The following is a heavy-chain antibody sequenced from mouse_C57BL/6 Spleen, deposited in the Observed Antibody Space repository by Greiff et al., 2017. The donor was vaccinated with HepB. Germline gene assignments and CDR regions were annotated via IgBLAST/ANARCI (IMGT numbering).Heavy chain of an antibody. CDR1: GYAFSSSW. CDR3: ARGPVDYYAMDY. CDR2: IYPGDGDT. Sequence: QVQLKQSGPELVKPGASVKISCKASGYAFSSSWMNWVKQRPGKGLEWIGRIYPGDGDTNYNGKFKGKATLTADKSSSTAYMQLSSLTSEDSAVYFCARGPVDYYAMDYWGQGTSVTVSS. J-gene: IGHJ4*01. V-gene: IGHV1-82*01.